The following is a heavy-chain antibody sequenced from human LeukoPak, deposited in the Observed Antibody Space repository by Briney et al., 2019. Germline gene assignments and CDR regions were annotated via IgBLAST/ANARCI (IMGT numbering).Heavy chain of an antibody. Sequence: ASVKVSCEASGYTFTSYYMHWVRQAPGQGLEWMGIINPSGGSTSYAQKFQGRVTMTRDTSTSTVYMELSRLRSDDTAVYYCARHDSSGYHAFDIWGQGTMVTVSS. CDR2: INPSGGST. CDR3: ARHDSSGYHAFDI. D-gene: IGHD3-22*01. CDR1: GYTFTSYY. J-gene: IGHJ3*02. V-gene: IGHV1-46*01.